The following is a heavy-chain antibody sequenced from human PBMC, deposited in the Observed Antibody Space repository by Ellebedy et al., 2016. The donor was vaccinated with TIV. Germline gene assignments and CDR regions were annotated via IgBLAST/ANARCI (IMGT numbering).Heavy chain of an antibody. CDR2: IFPHDSET. J-gene: IGHJ4*02. CDR3: ACPMVRGGFDY. D-gene: IGHD3-10*01. CDR1: GYYFPNYW. V-gene: IGHV5-51*01. Sequence: GGSLRLSCKASGYYFPNYWIAWVRQRPGKGLEWMGVIFPHDSETRYSLSFRGLVTFSVDQSTKTVYLHLTDLKASDTAMYYCACPMVRGGFDYWGQGTLVTVSS.